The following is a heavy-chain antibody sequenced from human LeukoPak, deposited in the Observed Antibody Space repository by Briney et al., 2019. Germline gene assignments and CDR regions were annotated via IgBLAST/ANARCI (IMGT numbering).Heavy chain of an antibody. CDR3: AKGRLVVTSLVY. D-gene: IGHD4-23*01. Sequence: PGGSLRLSCTVSGFTFSSNSMRWVRQARGKGVEGVSFIYSDNTHYSDSVKGRLTISRDNSKNTLYLQMNSLRAEDTAVYYCAKGRLVVTSLVYWGQGTLVTVSS. J-gene: IGHJ4*02. CDR1: GFTFSSNS. CDR2: IYSDNT. V-gene: IGHV3-53*01.